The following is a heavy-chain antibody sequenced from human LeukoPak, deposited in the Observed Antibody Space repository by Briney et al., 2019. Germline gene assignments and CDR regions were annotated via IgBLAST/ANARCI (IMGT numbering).Heavy chain of an antibody. Sequence: GESLKISCKGSGYSFTSYWIAWVRQMPGKGLEWMGIVYPGDSDTRYSPSFQGQVTISADKSIGTAYLQWNTLQASDSAIYYCERPPGDYKYYGMDVWGQGTTVTVSS. CDR2: VYPGDSDT. CDR1: GYSFTSYW. J-gene: IGHJ6*02. V-gene: IGHV5-51*01. CDR3: ERPPGDYKYYGMDV.